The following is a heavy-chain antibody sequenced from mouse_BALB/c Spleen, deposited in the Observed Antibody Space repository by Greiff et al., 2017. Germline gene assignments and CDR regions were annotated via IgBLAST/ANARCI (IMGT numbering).Heavy chain of an antibody. J-gene: IGHJ2*01. Sequence: VQLQQSGAELAKPGASVKMSCKASGYTFTSYWMHWVKQRPGQGLEWIGYINPSTGYTEYNQKFKGKATLTADKSSSTAYMQLSSLTSDDSAVYFCARGGGNYYFDYWGQGTTLTVSS. V-gene: IGHV1-7*01. CDR2: INPSTGYT. D-gene: IGHD2-1*01. CDR3: ARGGGNYYFDY. CDR1: GYTFTSYW.